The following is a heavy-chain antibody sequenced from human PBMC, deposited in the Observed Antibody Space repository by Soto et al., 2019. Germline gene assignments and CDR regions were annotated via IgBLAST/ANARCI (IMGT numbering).Heavy chain of an antibody. J-gene: IGHJ6*02. CDR1: GFTFSSYG. D-gene: IGHD3-16*01. CDR3: AKGWGSEGRYYYYYYGMDV. Sequence: GGSLRLSCAASGFTFSSYGMHWVRQAPGKGLEWVAVISYDGSNKYYADSVKGRFTISRDNSKNTLYLQMNSLRAEDTAVYYCAKGWGSEGRYYYYYYGMDVWGQGTTVTVSS. V-gene: IGHV3-30*18. CDR2: ISYDGSNK.